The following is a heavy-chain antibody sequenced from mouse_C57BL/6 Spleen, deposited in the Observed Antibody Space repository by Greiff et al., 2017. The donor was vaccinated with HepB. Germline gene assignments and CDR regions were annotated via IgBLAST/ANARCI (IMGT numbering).Heavy chain of an antibody. J-gene: IGHJ2*01. V-gene: IGHV1-80*01. D-gene: IGHD1-1*01. CDR2: IYPGDGDT. Sequence: VQLQQSGASVKISCKASGYAFSSYWMNWVKQRPGKGLEWIGQIYPGDGDTNYNGKFKGKATLTADKSSSTAYMQLSSLTSEDSAVYFCARWYYGSSLDYWGQGTTLTVSS. CDR3: ARWYYGSSLDY. CDR1: GYAFSSYW.